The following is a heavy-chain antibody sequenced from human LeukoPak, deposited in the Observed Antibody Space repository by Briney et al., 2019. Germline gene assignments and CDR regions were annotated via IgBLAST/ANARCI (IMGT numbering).Heavy chain of an antibody. CDR3: TALGIAAAGMDY. CDR1: GFTFSSSG. J-gene: IGHJ4*02. Sequence: GGSLRLSCAASGFTFSSSGMTWVRQAPGKGLQWVSTIGSDGSIFYADSLKGRFTISRDNAKNTLYLQMNSLITEDTAVYFCTALGIAAAGMDYWGQGTLVTVSS. V-gene: IGHV3-21*04. D-gene: IGHD6-13*01. CDR2: IGSDGSI.